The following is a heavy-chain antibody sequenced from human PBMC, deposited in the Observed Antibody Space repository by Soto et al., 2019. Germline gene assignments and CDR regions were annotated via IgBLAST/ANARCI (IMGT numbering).Heavy chain of an antibody. D-gene: IGHD3-22*01. CDR1: GYTFTGYY. CDR3: ARESQYYDSSGHIGLYGMDV. J-gene: IGHJ6*02. V-gene: IGHV1-2*02. CDR2: INPNSGGT. Sequence: SVKVSCKASGYTFTGYYMHWVRQAPGQGLEWMGWINPNSGGTNYAQKFQGRVTMTRDTSISTAYMELSRLRSDDTAVYDCARESQYYDSSGHIGLYGMDVWGQGTTVTVSS.